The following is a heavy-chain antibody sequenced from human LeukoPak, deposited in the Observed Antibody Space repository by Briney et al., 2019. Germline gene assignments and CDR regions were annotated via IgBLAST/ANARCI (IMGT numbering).Heavy chain of an antibody. Sequence: PSETLSLTCTVSGGSISDSTYYWGWIRQPPGKGLDWIGSIRFSGSTFYTPSLRSRVIISVDTSKNQMSLQLTSVTAADTAVYYCAKHARHGTGDKWFDPWGPGTLVTVSS. CDR3: AKHARHGTGDKWFDP. CDR2: IRFSGST. J-gene: IGHJ5*02. CDR1: GGSISDSTYY. D-gene: IGHD3-10*01. V-gene: IGHV4-39*01.